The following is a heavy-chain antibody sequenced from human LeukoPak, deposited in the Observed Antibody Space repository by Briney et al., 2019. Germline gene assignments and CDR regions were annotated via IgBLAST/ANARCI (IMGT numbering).Heavy chain of an antibody. D-gene: IGHD3-22*01. CDR1: GGSISSGTYY. CDR2: IYATGSS. V-gene: IGHV4-61*02. J-gene: IGHJ5*02. CDR3: ARTRLTMIVGVYWFDP. Sequence: SSETLSLTCTVSGGSISSGTYYWSWIRQPAGKGLEWIGRIYATGSSNCNPSLKSRVTISVDTSKNQFSLKLSSVTAADTAVYYCARTRLTMIVGVYWFDPWGQGTLVTVSS.